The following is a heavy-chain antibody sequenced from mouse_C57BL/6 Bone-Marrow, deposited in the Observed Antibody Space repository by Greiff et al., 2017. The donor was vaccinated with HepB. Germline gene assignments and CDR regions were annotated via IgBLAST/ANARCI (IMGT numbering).Heavy chain of an antibody. J-gene: IGHJ4*01. V-gene: IGHV1-72*01. CDR1: GYTFTSYW. CDR3: ARWDDGYYYAMDY. Sequence: VQLQQPGAELVKPGASVKLSCKASGYTFTSYWMHWVKQRPGRGLEWIGSIDPNSGGTKYNEKFKSKATLTVDKPSSTAYMQLSSLTSEDSAVYYCARWDDGYYYAMDYWGQGTSVTVSS. CDR2: IDPNSGGT. D-gene: IGHD2-3*01.